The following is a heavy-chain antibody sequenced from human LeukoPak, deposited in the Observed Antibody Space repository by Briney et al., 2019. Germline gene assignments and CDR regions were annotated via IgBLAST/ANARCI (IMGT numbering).Heavy chain of an antibody. J-gene: IGHJ6*02. V-gene: IGHV3-30-3*01. CDR1: GFTFSTYA. CDR2: ISYDGSNK. Sequence: GESLKISCAASGFTFSTYAMHWVRQAPGKGLEWVAVISYDGSNKYYADSVKGRFTISRDNSKSTLYLQMISLRAEDTAVYYCARDHWVTMVRGVIPLYGLDVWGQGSTVTVSS. D-gene: IGHD3-10*01. CDR3: ARDHWVTMVRGVIPLYGLDV.